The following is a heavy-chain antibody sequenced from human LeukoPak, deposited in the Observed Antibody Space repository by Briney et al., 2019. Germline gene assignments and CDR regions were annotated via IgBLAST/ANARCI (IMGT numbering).Heavy chain of an antibody. CDR1: GGSISNYY. Sequence: SETLSLTCTVSGGSISNYYWSWIRQPPGKGLGWIGYLYYSGSTNYNPSLKSRVTISGDTSKNQSSLKLTSVTAADTAVYYCARGLGSRYYFNSWGQGTLVTVSS. D-gene: IGHD3-10*01. J-gene: IGHJ4*02. CDR3: ARGLGSRYYFNS. CDR2: LYYSGST. V-gene: IGHV4-59*01.